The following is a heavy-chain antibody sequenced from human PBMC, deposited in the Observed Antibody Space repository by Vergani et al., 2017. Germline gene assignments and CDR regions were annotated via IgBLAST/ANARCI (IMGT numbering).Heavy chain of an antibody. CDR1: GFTFSNYA. J-gene: IGHJ5*02. Sequence: EVQLLQSGGGLVQPGGSLRLSCAASGFTFSNYAMSWVRQVPGKGLELVSSITDVGDKAYKADSVKGRFTLSRDNSKNTLYLQMSSLGAEDTAVYYCAKGPFDSSGFNNGFDPWGQGTLVTVSS. V-gene: IGHV3-23*01. D-gene: IGHD3-22*01. CDR2: ITDVGDKA. CDR3: AKGPFDSSGFNNGFDP.